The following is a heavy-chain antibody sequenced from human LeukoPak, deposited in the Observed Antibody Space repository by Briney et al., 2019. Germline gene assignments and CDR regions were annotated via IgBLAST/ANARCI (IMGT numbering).Heavy chain of an antibody. J-gene: IGHJ4*02. D-gene: IGHD3-10*02. CDR1: GFTFSTYI. Sequence: GGSLRLSCAASGFTFSTYIMHWVRQAPGKGLEWVAFIWNDAHYANSVKGRSTISRDISKNTLYLQMSSLRAEDTALYYCARGRIERPSMIGDDWGQGTLVTVSS. CDR2: IWNDA. V-gene: IGHV3-33*01. CDR3: ARGRIERPSMIGDD.